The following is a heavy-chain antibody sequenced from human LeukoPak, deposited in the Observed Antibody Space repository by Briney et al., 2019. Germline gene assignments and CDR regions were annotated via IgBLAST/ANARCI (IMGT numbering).Heavy chain of an antibody. D-gene: IGHD3-10*01. Sequence: GASVKVSCKASGYTFTGYYMHWVRQAPGQGLEWMGWINPNSGGTNYAQKFQGRVTMTRDTSISTAYMELSRLRSDDTAVYYCAREARYYGSGSYPPFDPWGQGTLVTVSS. CDR2: INPNSGGT. J-gene: IGHJ5*02. CDR3: AREARYYGSGSYPPFDP. CDR1: GYTFTGYY. V-gene: IGHV1-2*02.